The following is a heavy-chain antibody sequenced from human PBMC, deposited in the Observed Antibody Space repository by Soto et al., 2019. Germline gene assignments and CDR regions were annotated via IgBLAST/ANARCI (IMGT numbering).Heavy chain of an antibody. Sequence: SETLSLTCTVSGGSISSSSYYWGWIRQPPGKGLEWIGSIYYSGSTYYNPSLKSRVTISVDTSKNQFSLKLSSVTAADTAVYYCAKIAAAGTGGGDYYGMDVWGQGTTVTVS. J-gene: IGHJ6*02. CDR2: IYYSGST. D-gene: IGHD6-13*01. CDR3: AKIAAAGTGGGDYYGMDV. V-gene: IGHV4-39*01. CDR1: GGSISSSSYY.